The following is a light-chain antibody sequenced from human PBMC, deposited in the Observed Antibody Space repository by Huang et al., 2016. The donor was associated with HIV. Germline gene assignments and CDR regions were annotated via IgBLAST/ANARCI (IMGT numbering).Light chain of an antibody. CDR3: QQSSSPPPT. CDR1: QSITNY. V-gene: IGKV1-39*01. CDR2: GAS. Sequence: DIQMTQSPSSLSASVGDRVTITCRATQSITNYLNWYQQKPGKAPKLLIYGASSLQTGVPSRFSGSGSGTDFTLTISSLQPEDFATYYCQQSSSPPPTFGPGTKVDIK. J-gene: IGKJ3*01.